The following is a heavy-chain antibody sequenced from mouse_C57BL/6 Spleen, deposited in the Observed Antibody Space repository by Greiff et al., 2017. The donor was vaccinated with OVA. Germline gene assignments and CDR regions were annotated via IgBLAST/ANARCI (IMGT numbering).Heavy chain of an antibody. Sequence: VQLQQSGPELVKPGASVKMSCKASGYTFTDYNMHWVKQSHGKSLEWIGYINPNNGGTSYNQKFKGKATLTVNKSSSTAYMELRSLTSEDSAVYYCARATNWDWYFDVWGTGTTVTVSS. CDR1: GYTFTDYN. D-gene: IGHD4-1*01. CDR3: ARATNWDWYFDV. J-gene: IGHJ1*03. V-gene: IGHV1-22*01. CDR2: INPNNGGT.